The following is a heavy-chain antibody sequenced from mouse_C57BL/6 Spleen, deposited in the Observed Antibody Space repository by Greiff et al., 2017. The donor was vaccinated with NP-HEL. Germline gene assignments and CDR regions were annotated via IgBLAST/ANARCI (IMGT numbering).Heavy chain of an antibody. Sequence: EVMLVESGGGLVKPGGSLKLSCAASGFTLSSYAMSWVRQTPEKRLEWVATISDGGSYTYYPDNVKGRFTISRDNAKNNLYLQMSHLKSEDTAMYYCAREGDYYGSSWYFDVWGTGTTVTVSS. V-gene: IGHV5-4*01. J-gene: IGHJ1*03. D-gene: IGHD1-1*01. CDR1: GFTLSSYA. CDR2: ISDGGSYT. CDR3: AREGDYYGSSWYFDV.